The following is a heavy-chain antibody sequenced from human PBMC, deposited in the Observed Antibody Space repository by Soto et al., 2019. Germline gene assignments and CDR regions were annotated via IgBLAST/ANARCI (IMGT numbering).Heavy chain of an antibody. CDR1: GFTFSSYA. CDR3: AKPPPGNWNCPSCYYMDV. Sequence: PGGSLILSCAAAGFTFSSYAMSWVRQATGKGLEWVSAISGSGGSTYYADSVKGRFTISRDNSKNTLYLQMNSLRAEDTAVYYCAKPPPGNWNCPSCYYMDVWGKGTTVTVSS. D-gene: IGHD1-7*01. CDR2: ISGSGGST. V-gene: IGHV3-23*01. J-gene: IGHJ6*03.